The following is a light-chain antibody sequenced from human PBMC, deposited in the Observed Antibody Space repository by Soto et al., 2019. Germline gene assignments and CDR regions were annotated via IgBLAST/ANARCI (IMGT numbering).Light chain of an antibody. V-gene: IGKV3-20*01. Sequence: EIVLTQSPGTLSLSPGEGATLSCRASQSVSSSYLAWYQQKPGQAPRLLIYGASSRATGIPDRFSGSGSGTDFTLIISRLEPDDFAVYYCQQYGTSPPYTFGQGTKLEIK. CDR1: QSVSSSY. CDR2: GAS. CDR3: QQYGTSPPYT. J-gene: IGKJ2*01.